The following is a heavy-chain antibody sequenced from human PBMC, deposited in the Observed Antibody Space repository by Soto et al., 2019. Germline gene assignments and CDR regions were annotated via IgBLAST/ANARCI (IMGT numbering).Heavy chain of an antibody. V-gene: IGHV3-23*01. CDR3: AQDRGWGVVSPSHDS. J-gene: IGHJ5*01. Sequence: EVQLLESGVGVVRPGGSLRLSCAASGFTFRNFVMSWVRQAPGKGLPWVSAIRATGGQTFYADSVKGRFTISRDNSKNMLYLQINSLRDEDTVLYFCAQDRGWGVVSPSHDSWGQGTLVTVSS. D-gene: IGHD2-21*01. CDR1: GFTFRNFV. CDR2: IRATGGQT.